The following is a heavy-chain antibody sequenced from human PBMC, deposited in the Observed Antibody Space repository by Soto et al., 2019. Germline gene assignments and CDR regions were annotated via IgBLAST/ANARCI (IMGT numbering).Heavy chain of an antibody. D-gene: IGHD3-16*02. Sequence: SETLSPTCGVSGFSIQTSYSWGWIRQPPGKGLEWIGLISHNGRAISDPCFASRATISLDTTNNAVSLTLKSVTAADTAVYYCARGRSFRLVGVPLDSWGQRTLVNVPQ. CDR3: ARGRSFRLVGVPLDS. CDR2: ISHNGRA. J-gene: IGHJ4*02. V-gene: IGHV4-38-2*01. CDR1: GFSIQTSYS.